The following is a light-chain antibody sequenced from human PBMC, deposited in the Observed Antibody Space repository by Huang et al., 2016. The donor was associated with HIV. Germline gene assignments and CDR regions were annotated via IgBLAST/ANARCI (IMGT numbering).Light chain of an antibody. Sequence: DIQMTQSPSSLSASVGDRVTITCQASQGISNYLNCYQQKPGKAPKLLIYDASNLETGVPSRFSGSGSGTDVTFTISSLQPEDIATYYCQHYDNLPSYTFGQGTKLEIK. CDR2: DAS. V-gene: IGKV1-33*01. CDR1: QGISNY. J-gene: IGKJ2*01. CDR3: QHYDNLPSYT.